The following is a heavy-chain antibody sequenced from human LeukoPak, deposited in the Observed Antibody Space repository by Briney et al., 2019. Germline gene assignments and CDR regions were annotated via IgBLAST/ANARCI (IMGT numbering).Heavy chain of an antibody. CDR3: ARGYSYGSADY. D-gene: IGHD5-18*01. Sequence: SVKVSCKASGYTFTSYYMHWVRPAPGQGLEWMGIINPRGGSTSYEQKFQGRVTMTGDTSTSTVYMELSSLRSEDTAVYYCARGYSYGSADYWGQGTLVTVSS. J-gene: IGHJ4*02. CDR2: INPRGGST. V-gene: IGHV1-46*01. CDR1: GYTFTSYY.